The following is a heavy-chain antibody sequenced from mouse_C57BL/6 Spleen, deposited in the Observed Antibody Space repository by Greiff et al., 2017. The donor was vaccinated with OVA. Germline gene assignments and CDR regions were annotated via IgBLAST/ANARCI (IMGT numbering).Heavy chain of an antibody. V-gene: IGHV1-82*01. CDR2: IYPGDGDT. D-gene: IGHD4-1*01. CDR3: ARWDRGDFDY. Sequence: VQLQQSGPELVKPGASVKISCKASGYAFSSSWMNWVKQRPGKGLEWIGRIYPGDGDTNYNGKFKGKATLTADKSSSTAYMQLSSLTSEDSAVYFCARWDRGDFDYWGQGTTLTVSS. CDR1: GYAFSSSW. J-gene: IGHJ2*01.